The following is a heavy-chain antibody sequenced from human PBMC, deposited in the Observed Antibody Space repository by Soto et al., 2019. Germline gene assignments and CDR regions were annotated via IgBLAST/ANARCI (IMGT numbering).Heavy chain of an antibody. D-gene: IGHD6-19*01. Sequence: QVQLQESGPGLVKPSETLSLTCTVSGGSITNNYWTWILQPPGKGLEWIGYIYYSGSTNYNPSLKSRVTILIDTSKNEFSLKLSAVTAADTAVYYCAGGYSSGWSDWFDPWGQGTLVTVSS. CDR2: IYYSGST. V-gene: IGHV4-59*01. J-gene: IGHJ5*02. CDR1: GGSITNNY. CDR3: AGGYSSGWSDWFDP.